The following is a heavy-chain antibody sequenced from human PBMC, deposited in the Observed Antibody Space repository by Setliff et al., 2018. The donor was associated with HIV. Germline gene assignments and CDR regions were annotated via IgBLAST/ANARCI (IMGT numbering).Heavy chain of an antibody. D-gene: IGHD2-15*01. Sequence: ASVKVSCKASGSTFITYHVHWVRQAPGQGLEWMGIINPNTGSTSYAQKFQGRVTMTWDTSSGTVYMDLNSLKSEDTAVYYCAKVTCSPDSCFLDYWGQGTLVTVSS. CDR3: AKVTCSPDSCFLDY. V-gene: IGHV1-46*01. CDR2: INPNTGST. CDR1: GSTFITYH. J-gene: IGHJ4*02.